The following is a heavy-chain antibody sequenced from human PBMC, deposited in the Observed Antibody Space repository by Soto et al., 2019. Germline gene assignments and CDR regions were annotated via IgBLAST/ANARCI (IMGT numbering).Heavy chain of an antibody. J-gene: IGHJ3*02. V-gene: IGHV3-7*01. Sequence: PGASLRLSCIPSGFIVSHNYMNWVRQAPRKGLEWVANIKQDGTEKNYVDSLKGRFTISRDKARNSLYLQMDSRRAEDTAVYFCARGDTPMLIGMDSFDIWAQGTMVTV. CDR3: ARGDTPMLIGMDSFDI. D-gene: IGHD5-18*01. CDR2: IKQDGTEK. CDR1: GFIVSHNY.